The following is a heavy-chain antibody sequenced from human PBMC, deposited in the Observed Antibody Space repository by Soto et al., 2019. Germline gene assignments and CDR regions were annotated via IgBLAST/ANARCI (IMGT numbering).Heavy chain of an antibody. CDR2: ISSSSFSI. CDR3: ARNESYNIYGMDV. CDR1: GFTFSSYS. D-gene: IGHD1-1*01. J-gene: IGHJ6*02. V-gene: IGHV3-21*01. Sequence: EVQLVESGGGLVKPGGSLRLSCAASGFTFSSYSMNWVRQAPGKGLEWVSSISSSSFSINYADSVKGRFSISRDNAQNSLHLQTNNLRAEDTAVYYCARNESYNIYGMDVWGQGTTVTVSS.